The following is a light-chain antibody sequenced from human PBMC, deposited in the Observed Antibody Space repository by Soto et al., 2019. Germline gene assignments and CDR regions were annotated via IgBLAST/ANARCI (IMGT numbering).Light chain of an antibody. CDR3: SSYTARGV. J-gene: IGLJ3*02. CDR2: EVN. Sequence: QSVLTQPPSASGSPGQSVTISCSGTSKDVGDNDHVSWYQQHPGKAPKLLISEVNKRPSGVPDRFSGSKSGNTASLTVSGLRDEDEADYYCSSYTARGVFGGGTKVTVL. CDR1: SKDVGDNDH. V-gene: IGLV2-8*01.